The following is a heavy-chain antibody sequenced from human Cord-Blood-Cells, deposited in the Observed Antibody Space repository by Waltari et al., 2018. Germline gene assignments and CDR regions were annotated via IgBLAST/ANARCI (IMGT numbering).Heavy chain of an antibody. CDR2: IIPIFGTA. CDR1: GGTFSSYA. CDR3: ARGLYCSGGSCYGRWFDP. J-gene: IGHJ5*02. V-gene: IGHV1-69*01. D-gene: IGHD2-15*01. Sequence: QVQLVQPGAEVKKPGSSVKVPCKASGGTFSSYATSWVRQAPGQELEWMGGIIPIFGTANYAQKFQGRVTITADESTSTAYMELSSLRSEDTAVYYCARGLYCSGGSCYGRWFDPWGQGTLVTVSS.